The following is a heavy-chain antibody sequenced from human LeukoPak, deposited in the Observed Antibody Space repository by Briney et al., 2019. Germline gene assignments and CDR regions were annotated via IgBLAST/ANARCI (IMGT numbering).Heavy chain of an antibody. CDR1: GFSFSSYS. Sequence: GGSLRLSCAASGFSFSSYSMNWVRQAPGKGLEWVSSISSRSTYRYYADSVKGRFTISRDNAKNSLYLQMNSLRAEDTAVYYCARKGGGSYGHFDYWGQGTLVTVSS. V-gene: IGHV3-21*01. D-gene: IGHD1-26*01. CDR2: ISSRSTYR. J-gene: IGHJ4*02. CDR3: ARKGGGSYGHFDY.